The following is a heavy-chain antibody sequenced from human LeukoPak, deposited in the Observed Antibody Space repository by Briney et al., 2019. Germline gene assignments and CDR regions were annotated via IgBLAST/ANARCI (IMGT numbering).Heavy chain of an antibody. CDR1: GYTFTGYY. Sequence: ASVKVSCKASGYTFTGYYMHWVRQAPGQGLEWMGWINPNSGGTNYAQKFQGRVTMTRDTSISTAYMELSRLRSDDTAVYYCARDHSYSSGWYYFDYWGQGTLVTVSS. CDR3: ARDHSYSSGWYYFDY. D-gene: IGHD6-19*01. V-gene: IGHV1-2*02. CDR2: INPNSGGT. J-gene: IGHJ4*02.